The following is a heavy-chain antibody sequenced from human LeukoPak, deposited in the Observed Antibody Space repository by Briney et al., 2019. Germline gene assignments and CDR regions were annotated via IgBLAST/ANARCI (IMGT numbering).Heavy chain of an antibody. Sequence: GGSLRLSCAASGFTFSSNWMHWVRQAPGKGLVWVSRVKGDGSSTSYADSVKGRFTISRDNAKNTLFLQMNSLRAEDTAVYYCVRDGVGAPPLDYWGQGTLDTVSS. V-gene: IGHV3-74*01. D-gene: IGHD1-26*01. CDR2: VKGDGSST. CDR1: GFTFSSNW. J-gene: IGHJ4*02. CDR3: VRDGVGAPPLDY.